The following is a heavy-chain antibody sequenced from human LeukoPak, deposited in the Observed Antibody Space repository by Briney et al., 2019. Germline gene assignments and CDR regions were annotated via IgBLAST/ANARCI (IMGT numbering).Heavy chain of an antibody. CDR3: ASPPTRECSSISCPLSY. CDR1: GYSFTTYW. CDR2: IYPGDSDT. D-gene: IGHD2-2*01. V-gene: IGHV5-51*03. Sequence: PGESLKISCKGSGYSFTTYWIAWVRQMPGKGLEWMWIIYPGDSDTRYSPSFQGQVTISVDKSVSAAYLQWSSLKASDTAMYYCASPPTRECSSISCPLSYWGQGTLVTVSS. J-gene: IGHJ4*02.